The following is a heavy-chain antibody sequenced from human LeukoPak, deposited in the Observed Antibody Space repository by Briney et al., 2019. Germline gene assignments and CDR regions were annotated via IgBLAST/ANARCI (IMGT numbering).Heavy chain of an antibody. CDR2: INHSGST. D-gene: IGHD5-12*01. Sequence: SETLSLTCAVYGGSFSGYYWSWIRQPPGKGLEWIGEINHSGSTNYNPSLKSRVTISVDTSKNQFSLKLSSVTAADTAVYYRARGYIDFDYWGQGTLVTVSS. CDR1: GGSFSGYY. V-gene: IGHV4-34*01. CDR3: ARGYIDFDY. J-gene: IGHJ4*02.